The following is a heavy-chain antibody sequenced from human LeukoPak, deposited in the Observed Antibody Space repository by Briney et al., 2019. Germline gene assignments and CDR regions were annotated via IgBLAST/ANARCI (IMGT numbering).Heavy chain of an antibody. V-gene: IGHV1-2*02. D-gene: IGHD2/OR15-2a*01. CDR3: ARERILIRWFDP. CDR2: INPNSGGT. CDR1: GYTFTSYD. J-gene: IGHJ5*02. Sequence: ASVKVSCKASGYTFTSYDINWVRQATGQGLEWMGWINPNSGGTNYAQKFQGRVTMTRDTSISTAYMELSRLRSDDTAVYYCARERILIRWFDPWGQGTLVTVSS.